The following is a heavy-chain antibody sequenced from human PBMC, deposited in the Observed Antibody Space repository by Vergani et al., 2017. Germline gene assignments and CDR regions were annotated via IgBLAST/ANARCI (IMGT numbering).Heavy chain of an antibody. J-gene: IGHJ3*02. CDR1: SGSISLSF. Sequence: QVQLQESGPGLVKPSETLSLTSTFSSGSISLSFWPFFPHPPRKRLESIGYLYYSGSTNYNPSLKSRVTISVDTSKNQFSLKLSSVTAADTAVYYCARVHCSGGSCYSEGVDAFDIWGQGTMVTVSS. CDR2: LYYSGST. CDR3: ARVHCSGGSCYSEGVDAFDI. V-gene: IGHV4-59*01. D-gene: IGHD2-15*01.